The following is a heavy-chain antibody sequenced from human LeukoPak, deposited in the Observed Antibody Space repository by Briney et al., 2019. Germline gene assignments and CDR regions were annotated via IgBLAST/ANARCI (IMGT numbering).Heavy chain of an antibody. CDR1: GLTFSSYA. CDR2: ISGSGGST. CDR3: AKDRIPDYYDSSGPIDY. V-gene: IGHV3-23*01. Sequence: GGSLRLSCAASGLTFSSYAMSWVRQAPGKGLEWVSAISGSGGSTYYADSVKGRFTISRDNSKNTLYLQMNSLRAEDTAVYYCAKDRIPDYYDSSGPIDYWGQGTLVTVSS. D-gene: IGHD3-22*01. J-gene: IGHJ4*02.